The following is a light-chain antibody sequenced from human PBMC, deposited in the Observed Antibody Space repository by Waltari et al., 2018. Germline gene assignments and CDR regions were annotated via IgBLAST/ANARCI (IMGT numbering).Light chain of an antibody. CDR3: ATWDDSLSGRV. CDR1: SSNIGTHY. CDR2: RNN. J-gene: IGLJ3*02. Sequence: QSVLTQPPSASGTPGQRVTISCSGSSSNIGTHYIYWHLQLPGTAPKLLIYRNNQRPSGVPDRFSGSRSGTSASLAISGLRSEDEANYHCATWDDSLSGRVFGGGAKLTVL. V-gene: IGLV1-47*01.